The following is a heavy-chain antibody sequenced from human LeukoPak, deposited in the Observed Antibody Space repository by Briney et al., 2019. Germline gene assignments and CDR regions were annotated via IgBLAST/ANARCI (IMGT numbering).Heavy chain of an antibody. D-gene: IGHD4-17*01. CDR2: IYYSGST. J-gene: IGHJ3*02. CDR3: ARVGYGDYSAFDI. Sequence: SETLSLTCTVSGGSISSYYWSWIRQPPGRGLEWIGYIYYSGSTNYNPSLKSRVTISVDTSKNQFSLKLSSVTAADTAVYYCARVGYGDYSAFDIWGQGTMVTVSS. CDR1: GGSISSYY. V-gene: IGHV4-59*01.